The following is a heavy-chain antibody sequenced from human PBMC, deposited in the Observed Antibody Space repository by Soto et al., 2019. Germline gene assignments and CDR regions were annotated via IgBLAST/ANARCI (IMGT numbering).Heavy chain of an antibody. D-gene: IGHD1-20*01. CDR2: IYYSGIT. V-gene: IGHV4-59*01. Sequence: SETLSLTCIVSGGSISNYYWSWIRQPPGKGLEWIGYIYYSGITNYNPSLKSRVTISVDTSKNQFSLKLSSVTAADTAVYYCARYKSNYYYGMDVWGQGTTVTVSS. J-gene: IGHJ6*02. CDR1: GGSISNYY. CDR3: ARYKSNYYYGMDV.